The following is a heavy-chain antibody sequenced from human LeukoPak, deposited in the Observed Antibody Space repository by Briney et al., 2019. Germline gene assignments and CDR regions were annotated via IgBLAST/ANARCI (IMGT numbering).Heavy chain of an antibody. J-gene: IGHJ4*02. CDR2: ISGSGGST. D-gene: IGHD5-18*01. CDR1: GFTFSSYA. V-gene: IGHV3-23*01. Sequence: GGSLRLSCAASGFTFSSYAMSWVRQAPGKGLGWVSAISGSGGSTYYADSVKGRFTISRDNSKNTLYLQMNSLRAEDTAVYYCAKDLLVSYGPFDYWGQGTLVTVSS. CDR3: AKDLLVSYGPFDY.